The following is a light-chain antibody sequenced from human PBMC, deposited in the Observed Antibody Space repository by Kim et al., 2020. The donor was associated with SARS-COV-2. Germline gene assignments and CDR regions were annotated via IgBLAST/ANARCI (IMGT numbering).Light chain of an antibody. J-gene: IGLJ7*02. CDR2: QDS. V-gene: IGLV3-1*01. CDR1: KLGDKY. CDR3: QAWDSSTSGV. Sequence: SYELTQPPSVSVSPGQTASITCSGDKLGDKYACWYQQKPGQSPVLVIYQDSKRPSGIPERFSGSNSGNTATLTISGTQAMDEADFNCQAWDSSTSGVFGGGTQLTAL.